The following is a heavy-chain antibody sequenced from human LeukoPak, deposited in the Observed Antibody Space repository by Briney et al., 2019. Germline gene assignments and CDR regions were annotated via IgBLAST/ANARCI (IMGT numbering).Heavy chain of an antibody. D-gene: IGHD2-2*01. Sequence: GGSLRLSCAASGFTFSSYWMSWVRQAPGKGLEWVANIKQDGSEKYYVDSVKGRFTTSRDNAKNSLYLQMNSLRAEDTAVYYCARDLQRSTAAIRRGYYYGMDVWGQGTTVTVSS. CDR3: ARDLQRSTAAIRRGYYYGMDV. V-gene: IGHV3-7*01. J-gene: IGHJ6*02. CDR1: GFTFSSYW. CDR2: IKQDGSEK.